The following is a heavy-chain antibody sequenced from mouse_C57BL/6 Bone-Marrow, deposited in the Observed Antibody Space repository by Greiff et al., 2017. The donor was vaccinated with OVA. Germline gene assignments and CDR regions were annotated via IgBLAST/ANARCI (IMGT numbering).Heavy chain of an antibody. Sequence: QVQLQQPGAELVKPGASVKMSCKASGYTFTSYWITWVKQRPGQGLEWIGDIYPGSGSTNYNEKFKSKATLTVDTSSSTAYMQLSSLTSKDSAVYYCARKEDYYGSRTWYFDVWGTGTTVTVSS. V-gene: IGHV1-55*01. CDR1: GYTFTSYW. CDR2: IYPGSGST. CDR3: ARKEDYYGSRTWYFDV. J-gene: IGHJ1*03. D-gene: IGHD1-1*01.